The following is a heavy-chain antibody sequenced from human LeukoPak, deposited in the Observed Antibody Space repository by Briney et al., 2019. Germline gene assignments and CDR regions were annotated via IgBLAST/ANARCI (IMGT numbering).Heavy chain of an antibody. J-gene: IGHJ4*02. V-gene: IGHV1-69*04. Sequence: GSSVKVSCKASGGTFSSYAISWVRQAPGQGLEWMGRIIPILGIANYAQKFQGRVTITADKSTSTAYMELSSLRSEDTAVYYCAREPMKEMATIDWGQGTLVTVSS. CDR2: IIPILGIA. D-gene: IGHD5-24*01. CDR3: AREPMKEMATID. CDR1: GGTFSSYA.